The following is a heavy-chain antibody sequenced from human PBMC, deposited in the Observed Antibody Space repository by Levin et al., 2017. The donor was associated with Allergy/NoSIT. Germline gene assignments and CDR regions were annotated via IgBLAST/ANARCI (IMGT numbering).Heavy chain of an antibody. D-gene: IGHD3-22*01. CDR2: IGSSTSIT. CDR1: GFTFSSYS. CDR3: ARDRGPGNGYYENRFDP. Sequence: GGSLRLSCAASGFTFSSYSMNWVRQAPGKGLEWVSYIGSSTSITYYADSVKGRFTVSRDNAKHSLYLQMNSLRAEDTAVYYRARDRGPGNGYYENRFDPWGQGTLVTVSS. J-gene: IGHJ5*02. V-gene: IGHV3-48*04.